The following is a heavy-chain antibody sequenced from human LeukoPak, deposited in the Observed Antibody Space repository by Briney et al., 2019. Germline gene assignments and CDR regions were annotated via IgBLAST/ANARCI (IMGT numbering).Heavy chain of an antibody. CDR1: GGSFSGHC. CDR2: INHSGST. CDR3: ARQFRGYSYGIDY. V-gene: IGHV4-34*01. Sequence: SETLSLTCTVYGGSFSGHCWSWIRQPPGKGLEWIGEINHSGSTNYNPSLKSRVTISVDTSKDQFSLELTSVTAADTAVYYCARQFRGYSYGIDYWGQGTLVTVSS. D-gene: IGHD5-18*01. J-gene: IGHJ4*02.